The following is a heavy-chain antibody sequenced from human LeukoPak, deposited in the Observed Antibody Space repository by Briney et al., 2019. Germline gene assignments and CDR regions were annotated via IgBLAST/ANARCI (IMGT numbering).Heavy chain of an antibody. Sequence: SETLSLTCTVSGCSFSSGSYYWSWIRQPAGKGLEWLGRIYTSGSTNYNPSLKRLTTIRVATSKNHFSVKQSPVTDATTAVYYGARDIAYCGGDCYVQFDPWGQGTLVTVSS. J-gene: IGHJ5*02. V-gene: IGHV4-61*02. CDR1: GCSFSSGSYY. CDR2: IYTSGST. D-gene: IGHD2-21*02. CDR3: ARDIAYCGGDCYVQFDP.